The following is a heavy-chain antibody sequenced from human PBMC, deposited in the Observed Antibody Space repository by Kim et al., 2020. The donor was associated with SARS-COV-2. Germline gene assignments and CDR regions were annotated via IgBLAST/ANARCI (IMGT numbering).Heavy chain of an antibody. V-gene: IGHV3-23*01. J-gene: IGHJ5*01. CDR3: AVRYGLGVVVAPPGS. CDR1: GFTFSTYA. Sequence: GGSLRLSCAASGFTFSTYATSWVRQAPGKGLAWVSTISNTGVTTYYADSVKGRFIISRDNSKNTLYLQMNSLTAEDTAVYYCAVRYGLGVVVAPPGSWG. D-gene: IGHD2-15*01. CDR2: ISNTGVTT.